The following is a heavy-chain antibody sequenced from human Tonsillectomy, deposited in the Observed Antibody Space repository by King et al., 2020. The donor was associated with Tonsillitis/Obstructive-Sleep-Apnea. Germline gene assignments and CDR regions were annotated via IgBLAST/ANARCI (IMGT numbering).Heavy chain of an antibody. V-gene: IGHV2-26*01. D-gene: IGHD6-6*01. CDR3: APGPSSSYLYYYHMDV. J-gene: IGHJ6*03. CDR1: GFSLSNAGMG. CDR2: IFSNDEK. Sequence: TLKESGPVLVKPTETLTLTCTVSGFSLSNAGMGVSWIRQPPGKALEWLAHIFSNDEKSYNTSLETRLTISKDTSRSQVVLTMTNMDPVDTATYYCAPGPSSSYLYYYHMDVWGKGTPVTVSS.